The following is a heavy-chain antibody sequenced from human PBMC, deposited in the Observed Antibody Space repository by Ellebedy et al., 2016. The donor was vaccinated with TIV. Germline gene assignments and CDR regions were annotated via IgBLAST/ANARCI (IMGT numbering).Heavy chain of an antibody. Sequence: GESLKISCVASGLTFTTNAMAWVRQVSGKGLEWVSTITASGDDTFYADSVRGRFIISRDTSKNTLFLQMNSLRAEDTAVYHCANSNRFVYWGQGTLVTVSS. V-gene: IGHV3-23*01. J-gene: IGHJ4*02. D-gene: IGHD1-14*01. CDR3: ANSNRFVY. CDR2: ITASGDDT. CDR1: GLTFTTNA.